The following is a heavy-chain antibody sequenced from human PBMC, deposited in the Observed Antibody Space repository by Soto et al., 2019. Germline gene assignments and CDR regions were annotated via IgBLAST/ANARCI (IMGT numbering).Heavy chain of an antibody. CDR1: GFTFSSYG. V-gene: IGHV3-30*18. Sequence: GGSLRLSCAASGFTFSSYGMHWVRQAPGKGLEWVAVISYDGSNKYYADSVKGRFTVSRDNSKNTLYLQMNSLRAEDTAVYYCAKGPGSGWHHFDYWGQGTLVTVSS. CDR2: ISYDGSNK. CDR3: AKGPGSGWHHFDY. D-gene: IGHD6-19*01. J-gene: IGHJ4*02.